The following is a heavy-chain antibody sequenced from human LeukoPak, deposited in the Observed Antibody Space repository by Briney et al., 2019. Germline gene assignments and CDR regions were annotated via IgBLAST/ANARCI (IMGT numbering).Heavy chain of an antibody. CDR3: ARGEAGYCSSTSCYASYIDY. Sequence: SETLSLTCTVSGGSISSYYWSWIRQPPGKGLKWIGYIYYSGSTNYNPSLKSRVTISVDTSKNQFSRRLSSVTAADTAAYYCARGEAGYCSSTSCYASYIDYWGQGTLVTVSS. D-gene: IGHD2-2*01. CDR2: IYYSGST. CDR1: GGSISSYY. J-gene: IGHJ4*02. V-gene: IGHV4-59*01.